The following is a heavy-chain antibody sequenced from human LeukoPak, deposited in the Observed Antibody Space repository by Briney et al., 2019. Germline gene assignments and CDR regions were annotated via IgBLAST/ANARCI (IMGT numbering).Heavy chain of an antibody. V-gene: IGHV3-23*01. Sequence: GGSLRLSCAASGFTFSSYAMGWVRQAPGKGLEWVSAISGSGGSTYYADSVKGRFTISRDNSKNTLYLQMNSRRAEDTAVYYCAKDKSCSGGSCYHPEYFQHWGQGTLVTVSS. D-gene: IGHD2-15*01. J-gene: IGHJ1*01. CDR3: AKDKSCSGGSCYHPEYFQH. CDR1: GFTFSSYA. CDR2: ISGSGGST.